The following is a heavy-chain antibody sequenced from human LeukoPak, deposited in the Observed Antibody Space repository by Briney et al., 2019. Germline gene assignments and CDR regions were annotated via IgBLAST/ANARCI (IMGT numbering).Heavy chain of an antibody. CDR3: ARDPSDGSYFRIADY. D-gene: IGHD1-26*01. CDR1: GSSIGSDYF. Sequence: PSETLSLTCTVSGSSIGSDYFWGWIRQPPGKGLEWIGGINHSGSTYYNSSLKSRVTISVDTSKNQFSLKVRSVTAADTAVYYCARDPSDGSYFRIADYWGQGTLVTVSS. CDR2: INHSGST. V-gene: IGHV4-38-2*02. J-gene: IGHJ4*02.